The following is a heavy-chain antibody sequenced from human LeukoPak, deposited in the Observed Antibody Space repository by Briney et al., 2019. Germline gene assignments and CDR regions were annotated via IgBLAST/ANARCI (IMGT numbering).Heavy chain of an antibody. D-gene: IGHD3-10*01. J-gene: IGHJ6*03. CDR3: AKDSGLLWIRENYYYMDV. CDR1: GFTVSSNY. CDR2: IYSGGST. Sequence: AGSLRLSCAASGFTVSSNYMSWVRQAPGKGLEWDSVIYSGGSTYYADSVKGRFTISRDNSKNTLYLQMHSLRAEDTAVFYCAKDSGLLWIRENYYYMDVWGIGTTVTISS. V-gene: IGHV3-53*01.